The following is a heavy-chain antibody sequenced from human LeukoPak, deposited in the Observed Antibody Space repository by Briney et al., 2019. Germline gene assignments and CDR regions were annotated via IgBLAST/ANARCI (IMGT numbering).Heavy chain of an antibody. D-gene: IGHD5-18*01. J-gene: IGHJ4*02. CDR1: GGTFSSYI. CDR2: IIPILGIA. Sequence: ASVKVSCKASGGTFSSYIISWVRQAPGQGLEWMGRIIPILGIANYAQKFQGRVTIAADKSTSTAYMELSSLRSEDTAVYYCARVLRYSYGSYFDYWGQGTLVTVSS. V-gene: IGHV1-69*02. CDR3: ARVLRYSYGSYFDY.